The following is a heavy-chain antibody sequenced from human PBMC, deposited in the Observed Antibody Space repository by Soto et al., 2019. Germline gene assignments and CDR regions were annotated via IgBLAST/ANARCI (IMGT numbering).Heavy chain of an antibody. CDR1: GFSITGNGEG. V-gene: IGHV2-5*02. D-gene: IGHD2-2*01. CDR2: IYWADDK. Sequence: SGPTLVNPTQTVTLTCTFSGFSITGNGEGVGWIRQPPGKALEWLALIYWADDKRYSPSLRNRLTITLDNSKDQVILTMTDMGSADTATYYCAHGYVQLLATFHYFDSWGQGTQVTVSS. CDR3: AHGYVQLLATFHYFDS. J-gene: IGHJ4*02.